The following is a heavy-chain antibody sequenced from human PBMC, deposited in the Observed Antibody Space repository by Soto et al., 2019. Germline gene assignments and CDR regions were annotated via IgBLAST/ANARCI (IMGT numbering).Heavy chain of an antibody. D-gene: IGHD3-3*01. CDR3: ARAEWLPEYYYYGMHV. J-gene: IGHJ6*02. Sequence: ASVKVSCKASGYTFTGYYMHWVRQAPGQGLEWMGWINPNSGGTNYAQKFQGWVTMTRDTSISTAYMELSRLRSDDTAVYYCARAEWLPEYYYYGMHVWGQGTTVTVSS. V-gene: IGHV1-2*04. CDR1: GYTFTGYY. CDR2: INPNSGGT.